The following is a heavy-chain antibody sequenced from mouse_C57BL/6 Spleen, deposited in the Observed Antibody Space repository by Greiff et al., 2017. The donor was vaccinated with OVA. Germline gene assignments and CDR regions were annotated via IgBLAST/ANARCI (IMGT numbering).Heavy chain of an antibody. Sequence: VQLQHSGAELVRPGASVKLSCTASGFNIKDDYMHWVKQRPEQGLEWIGWIDPEKGDTEYASKFQGKATITEDTSSNTAYLQLSSLTSEDTAVYYCTTGYYYGSSYPAWFAYWGQGTLVTVSA. CDR3: TTGYYYGSSYPAWFAY. J-gene: IGHJ3*01. CDR1: GFNIKDDY. V-gene: IGHV14-4*01. D-gene: IGHD1-1*01. CDR2: IDPEKGDT.